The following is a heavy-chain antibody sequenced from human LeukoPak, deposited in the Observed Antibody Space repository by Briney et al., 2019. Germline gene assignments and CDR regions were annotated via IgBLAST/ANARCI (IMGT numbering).Heavy chain of an antibody. Sequence: ETGGSLRLSCAASGFTFSSYAMSWVRQAPGKGLEWVSAISGSGGSTYHADSVKGRFTISRDNSKNTLYLQMNSLRAEDTAVYYCAKSGYNYYDSSGYAGYWGQGTLVTVSS. CDR3: AKSGYNYYDSSGYAGY. D-gene: IGHD3-22*01. CDR2: ISGSGGST. J-gene: IGHJ4*02. V-gene: IGHV3-23*01. CDR1: GFTFSSYA.